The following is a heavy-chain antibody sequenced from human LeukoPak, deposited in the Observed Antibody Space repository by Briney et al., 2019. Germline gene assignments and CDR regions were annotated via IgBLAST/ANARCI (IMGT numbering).Heavy chain of an antibody. Sequence: PSETLSLTCTASGGSISSYYWSWIRQPPGKGLEWIGYIYYSGSTNYNPSLKSRVTISVDTSKNQFSLKLSSVTAADTAVYYCARSSANLIDYWGQGTLVTVSS. CDR1: GGSISSYY. CDR2: IYYSGST. J-gene: IGHJ4*02. V-gene: IGHV4-59*01. CDR3: ARSSANLIDY.